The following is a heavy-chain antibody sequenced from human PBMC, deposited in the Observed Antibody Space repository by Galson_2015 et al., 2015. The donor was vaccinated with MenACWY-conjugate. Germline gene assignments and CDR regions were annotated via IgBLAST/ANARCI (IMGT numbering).Heavy chain of an antibody. Sequence: SLRLSCAASGFAFGTYAMTWVRQAPGKGLEWVSTIGGGGTPTYSADSVKGRFTISRDNSQNTLYLQLNSLGADDTAVYYCAKVMMAGRHLTPYFDYWGQGTLVTVSS. CDR2: IGGGGTPT. V-gene: IGHV3-23*01. D-gene: IGHD5-24*01. J-gene: IGHJ4*02. CDR1: GFAFGTYA. CDR3: AKVMMAGRHLTPYFDY.